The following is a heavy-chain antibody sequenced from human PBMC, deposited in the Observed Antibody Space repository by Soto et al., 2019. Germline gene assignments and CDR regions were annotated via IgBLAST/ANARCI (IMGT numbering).Heavy chain of an antibody. Sequence: LRLSCAASGFSLGSYALSWVRQAPGKGLEWVSTISGSDGKTFYADSVKGRFSISRDTSQSTLYLQMNSLRADDTAMYYCARWSYLDYWGQGTRVTVS. V-gene: IGHV3-23*01. CDR2: ISGSDGKT. D-gene: IGHD3-3*01. CDR3: ARWSYLDY. J-gene: IGHJ4*02. CDR1: GFSLGSYA.